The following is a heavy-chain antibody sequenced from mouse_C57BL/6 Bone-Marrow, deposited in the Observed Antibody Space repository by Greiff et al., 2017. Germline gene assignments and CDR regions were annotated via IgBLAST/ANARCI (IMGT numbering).Heavy chain of an antibody. CDR3: ASYYSNSFDY. CDR1: GYTFTSYW. CDR2: LYPSDSET. Sequence: QVQLQQPGAELVRPGSSVKLSCKASGYTFTSYWMDWVKQRPGQGLEWIGNLYPSDSETHYNQKFKDKATLTVDKSSSTAYMQLSSLTSEDSAVYYCASYYSNSFDYWGQGTTLTVSS. V-gene: IGHV1-61*01. J-gene: IGHJ2*01. D-gene: IGHD2-5*01.